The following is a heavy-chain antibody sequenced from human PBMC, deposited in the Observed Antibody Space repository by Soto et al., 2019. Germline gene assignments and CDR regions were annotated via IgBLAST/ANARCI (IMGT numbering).Heavy chain of an antibody. Sequence: SETLSLTCTFSGFSISSYYLSWIRQPPGKGLEWIGYIYYSGSTNYNPSLKSRVTISVDTSKNQFSLKLSSVTAADTAVYYCGSSSSGGVDYWGQGTLVTVSS. D-gene: IGHD6-6*01. J-gene: IGHJ4*02. CDR1: GFSISSYY. V-gene: IGHV4-59*01. CDR2: IYYSGST. CDR3: GSSSSGGVDY.